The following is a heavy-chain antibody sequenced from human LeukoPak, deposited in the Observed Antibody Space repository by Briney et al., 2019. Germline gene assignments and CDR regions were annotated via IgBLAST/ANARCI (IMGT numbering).Heavy chain of an antibody. CDR1: GYTFTSYD. D-gene: IGHD3-9*01. CDR3: ARKVDAFFYYDS. J-gene: IGHJ4*02. Sequence: GASVKVSCKASGYTFTSYDISWIRQAPGQRLEWMGWISVSTGNTNYAQKFQGGVTMTADTSTSTAYMELRTLSDDDTAVYFCARKVDAFFYYDSWGQGTLVTVSS. CDR2: ISVSTGNT. V-gene: IGHV1-18*01.